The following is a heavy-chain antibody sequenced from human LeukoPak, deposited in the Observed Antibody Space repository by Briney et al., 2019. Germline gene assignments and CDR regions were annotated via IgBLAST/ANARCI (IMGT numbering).Heavy chain of an antibody. CDR3: ANHGEYDAFDI. V-gene: IGHV3-48*01. CDR1: GFTFSSFS. Sequence: GGSLRLSCAASGFTFSSFSMNWVRQAPGKGLEWVSYIRSGGTNTDYTGSVKGRFTISRDTSKNTLYFQMNSLRAEDTAVYYCANHGEYDAFDIWGQGTMVTVSS. CDR2: IRSGGTNT. D-gene: IGHD4-17*01. J-gene: IGHJ3*02.